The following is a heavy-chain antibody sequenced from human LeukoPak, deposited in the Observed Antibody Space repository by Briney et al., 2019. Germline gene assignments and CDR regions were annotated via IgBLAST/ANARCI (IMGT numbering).Heavy chain of an antibody. Sequence: SVKVSCKASGGTRSNYAITWVRQAPGQGLEWMGGIIPVFGTANYAQKFQGRVTITAAESTNTAYMELSSLRSEDTAVYYCARDSRRGWADYFDYWGQGTLVTVSS. CDR2: IIPVFGTA. J-gene: IGHJ4*02. V-gene: IGHV1-69*13. CDR3: ARDSRRGWADYFDY. CDR1: GGTRSNYA. D-gene: IGHD3-16*01.